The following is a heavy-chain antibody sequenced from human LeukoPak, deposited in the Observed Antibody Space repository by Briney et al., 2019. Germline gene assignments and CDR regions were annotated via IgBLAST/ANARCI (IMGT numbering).Heavy chain of an antibody. J-gene: IGHJ4*02. D-gene: IGHD3-3*01. Sequence: SETLSLTCAVYGGSFSGYYWSWIRQPPGKGLEWIGEINHSGSTNYNPSLKGRVTISVDTSKNQFSLKLSSVTAADTAVYYCARASYYDFWSGYYTVDYWGQGTLVTVSS. CDR1: GGSFSGYY. V-gene: IGHV4-34*01. CDR2: INHSGST. CDR3: ARASYYDFWSGYYTVDY.